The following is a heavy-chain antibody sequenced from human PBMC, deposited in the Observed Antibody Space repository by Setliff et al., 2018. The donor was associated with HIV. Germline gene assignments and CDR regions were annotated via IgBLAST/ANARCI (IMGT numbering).Heavy chain of an antibody. D-gene: IGHD2-15*01. V-gene: IGHV1-3*01. J-gene: IGHJ4*01. CDR3: ARGALLAVFDFDH. CDR1: GYTFTTYS. CDR2: INVGKGDT. Sequence: ASVKVSCKASGYTFTTYSLHWVRQAPGHSLEWVGWINVGKGDTKYSQELQDRVTITRDTSANTAYMELSSLRSDDTAVYFCARGALLAVFDFDHWGHGTLVTVSS.